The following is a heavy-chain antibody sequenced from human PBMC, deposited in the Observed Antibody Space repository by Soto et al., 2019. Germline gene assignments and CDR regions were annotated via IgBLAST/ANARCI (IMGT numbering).Heavy chain of an antibody. CDR2: INWKSDI. Sequence: GGSLRLSSAVSGFTFDDNAMHWVRQAPEKGLEWVSGINWKSDIGYADSVKGRFTISRDNAENSLYLQMNSLRAEDTALYYCATSQARGGRTMSIYRGQGTQVTVSS. J-gene: IGHJ4*02. CDR3: ATSQARGGRTMSIY. V-gene: IGHV3-9*01. CDR1: GFTFDDNA. D-gene: IGHD3-10*02.